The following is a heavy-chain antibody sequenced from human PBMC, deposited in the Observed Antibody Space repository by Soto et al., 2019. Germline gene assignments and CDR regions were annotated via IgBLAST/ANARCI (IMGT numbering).Heavy chain of an antibody. CDR2: MNPNSGNT. D-gene: IGHD2-21*02. J-gene: IGHJ4*02. Sequence: ASLKASCKASGYTFTSYHSNWVRQATGQGLEWMGWMNPNSGNTGYAQKFQGRVTMTSNTSISTAYMELSSLRSEDRGVYFCAGELGGDRFDCWGQGTLVTVSS. CDR3: AGELGGDRFDC. CDR1: GYTFTSYH. V-gene: IGHV1-8*01.